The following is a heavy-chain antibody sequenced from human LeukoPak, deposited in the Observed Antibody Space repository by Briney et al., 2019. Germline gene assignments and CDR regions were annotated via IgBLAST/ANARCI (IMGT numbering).Heavy chain of an antibody. J-gene: IGHJ4*02. CDR1: GSGYTFTAYY. CDR2: INPDSGGT. CDR3: ARDGALDY. Sequence: ASVKVSCKASGSGYTFTAYYMHWVRQAPGQGLEWMGWINPDSGGTKYAQKFQGRVTMTRDTSINTAYMELSSLTSDDTAVYYCARDGALDYWGQGTLVTVSS. V-gene: IGHV1-2*02. D-gene: IGHD3-16*01.